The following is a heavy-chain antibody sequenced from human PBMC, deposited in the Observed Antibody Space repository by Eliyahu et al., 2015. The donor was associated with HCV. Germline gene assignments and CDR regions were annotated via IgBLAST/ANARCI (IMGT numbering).Heavy chain of an antibody. V-gene: IGHV4-59*01. CDR1: GGSITTYY. Sequence: QVQLQESGPGLVKPSETLSLTCTVSGGSITTYYWSWIRQSPGKGLEWIGYIHYSGSTNYNPSLKSRVTMSLDTSKNQFSLKLTSVTPADTAVYYCSSGGGGIAVTGTGGWFDPWGQGTLVTVSS. D-gene: IGHD6-19*01. J-gene: IGHJ5*02. CDR2: IHYSGST. CDR3: SSGGGGIAVTGTGGWFDP.